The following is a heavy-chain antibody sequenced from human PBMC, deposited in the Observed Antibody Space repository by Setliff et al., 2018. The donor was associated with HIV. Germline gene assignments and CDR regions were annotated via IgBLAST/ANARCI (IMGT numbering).Heavy chain of an antibody. CDR1: GGNLDSFV. CDR3: ARSNFWSGFGYGY. J-gene: IGHJ4*02. V-gene: IGHV1-2*02. Sequence: GASVKVSCKASGGNLDSFVISWVRQASGQGLEWMAWINVYNGDTNFAQKFQGRVTMTRDTSISTAYMELSRLRSDGTAVYYCARSNFWSGFGYGYWGQGTLVTVSS. D-gene: IGHD3-3*01. CDR2: INVYNGDT.